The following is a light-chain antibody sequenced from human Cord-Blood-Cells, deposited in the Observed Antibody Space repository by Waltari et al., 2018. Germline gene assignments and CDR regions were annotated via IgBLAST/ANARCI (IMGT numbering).Light chain of an antibody. CDR1: QSLLHSNGYNY. CDR3: MRALQTPLT. V-gene: IGKV2-28*01. CDR2: LGS. Sequence: DIVMTQSTLSLPVTPGEPASISCRSSQSLLHSNGYNYLDWYLQKPGHSPQRLVYLGSNQASWCPDSCSGSGSVTNFTLKISRVEAEDVGGYDCMRALQTPLTFGGGTKVEIK. J-gene: IGKJ4*01.